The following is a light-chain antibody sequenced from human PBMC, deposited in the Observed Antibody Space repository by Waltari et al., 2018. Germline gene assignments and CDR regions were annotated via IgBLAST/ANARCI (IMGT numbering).Light chain of an antibody. Sequence: QSALTQPASVSGSPGQSITISCTGTSSDVGDYNYVSWFQQHPGQAPKLMIYDVNNRPSGVSNRFSGSKSGNTASLTISGLQAEDEVDYYCSSYTSSSTLVFGGGTKLTVL. CDR1: SSDVGDYNY. CDR3: SSYTSSSTLV. CDR2: DVN. V-gene: IGLV2-14*03. J-gene: IGLJ2*01.